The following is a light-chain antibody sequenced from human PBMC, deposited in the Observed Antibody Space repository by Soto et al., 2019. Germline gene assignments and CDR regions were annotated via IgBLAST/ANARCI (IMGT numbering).Light chain of an antibody. CDR1: QSVSGN. V-gene: IGKV3-15*01. Sequence: EIVMTQSPATLSVSPGERAPLSCRASQSVSGNLAWYQQKPGQAPRLLIYAASTRATGIPARFSGSGSGTEFTLTISSLQSEDFAVYYCQQYNNWPPITFGPGTKVDIK. CDR3: QQYNNWPPIT. CDR2: AAS. J-gene: IGKJ3*01.